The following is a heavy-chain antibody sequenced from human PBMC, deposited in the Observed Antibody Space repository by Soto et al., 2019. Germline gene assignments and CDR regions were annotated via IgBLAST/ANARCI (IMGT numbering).Heavy chain of an antibody. Sequence: EVHLVETGGGLIQPGGSLRLSCAASGLSVSSSDMSWVRQASGKGLEWVSVIYSGGSTHDADSVKGRFTIYRDNSTNTVHLQMNSLRVDDTAVYFCSTSSRNEYHFAMDAWGQGTTVIVSS. D-gene: IGHD6-6*01. J-gene: IGHJ6*02. CDR3: STSSRNEYHFAMDA. CDR2: IYSGGST. V-gene: IGHV3-53*02. CDR1: GLSVSSSD.